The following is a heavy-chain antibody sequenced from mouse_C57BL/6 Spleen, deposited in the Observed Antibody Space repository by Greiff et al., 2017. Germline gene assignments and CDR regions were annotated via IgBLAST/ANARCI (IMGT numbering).Heavy chain of an antibody. J-gene: IGHJ3*01. CDR2: ISSGSSTI. Sequence: EVQVVESGGGLVKPGGSLKLSCAASGFTFSDYGMHWVRQAPEKGLEWVAYISSGSSTIYYADTVKGRFTISRDNAKNTLFLQMTSLRSEDTAMYYCARPTYSNYVWFAYWGQGTLVTVSA. D-gene: IGHD2-5*01. V-gene: IGHV5-17*01. CDR3: ARPTYSNYVWFAY. CDR1: GFTFSDYG.